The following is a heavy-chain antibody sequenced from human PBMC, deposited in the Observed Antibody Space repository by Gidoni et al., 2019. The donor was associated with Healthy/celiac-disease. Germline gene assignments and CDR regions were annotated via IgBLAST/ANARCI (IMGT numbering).Heavy chain of an antibody. V-gene: IGHV3-20*04. CDR1: GFTFDDYG. J-gene: IGHJ4*02. Sequence: EVQLVESGGGVVRPGGSLRLSCAASGFTFDDYGMSWVRQATGKGLGWVSGINWNGDSTGYADSVKGRFTISRDNAKNSLFLQMNSLRAEDTALYYCARWEPGTGYFDYWGQGTLVTVSS. CDR3: ARWEPGTGYFDY. CDR2: INWNGDST. D-gene: IGHD3-10*01.